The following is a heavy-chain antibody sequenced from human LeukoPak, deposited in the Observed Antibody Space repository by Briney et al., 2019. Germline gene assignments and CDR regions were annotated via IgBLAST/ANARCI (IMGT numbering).Heavy chain of an antibody. CDR1: GFTFSSYS. V-gene: IGHV3-48*01. CDR2: ISSSSSTI. Sequence: GSLRLSCAASGFTFSSYSMKWVRQAPGKGLEWVSYISSSSSTIYYADSVKGRFTISRDNAKNSLYLQMNSLRAEDTAVYYCARDLPYDSSGYYHRGAFDIWGQGTMVTVSS. CDR3: ARDLPYDSSGYYHRGAFDI. D-gene: IGHD3-22*01. J-gene: IGHJ3*02.